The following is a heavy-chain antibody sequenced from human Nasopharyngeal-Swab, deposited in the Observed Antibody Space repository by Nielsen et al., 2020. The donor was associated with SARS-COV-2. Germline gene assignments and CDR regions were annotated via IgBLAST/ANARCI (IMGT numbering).Heavy chain of an antibody. CDR3: TRRGYSGYDWDDLDWFDP. V-gene: IGHV3-15*01. J-gene: IGHJ5*02. CDR1: GFTFSNAW. Sequence: GGSLRLSCAASGFTFSNAWMSWVRQAPGKGLEWVGRIKSKTDGGTTDYAAPVKGRFTISRDDSKNTLYLQMNSLKTEDTAVYYCTRRGYSGYDWDDLDWFDPWGQGTLVTVSS. D-gene: IGHD5-12*01. CDR2: IKSKTDGGTT.